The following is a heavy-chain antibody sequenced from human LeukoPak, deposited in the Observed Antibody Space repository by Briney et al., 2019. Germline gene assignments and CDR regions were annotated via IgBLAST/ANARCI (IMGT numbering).Heavy chain of an antibody. CDR3: ARERDILTRFEYGMDV. J-gene: IGHJ6*02. D-gene: IGHD3-9*01. Sequence: ASVKVSCKASGYTFTGYYMHWVRQAPGQGLEWMGWINPNSGGTNYAQKFQGRVTMTRDTSISTAYMELSRLRSDDTAVYYCARERDILTRFEYGMDVWGQGTTVTVSS. CDR1: GYTFTGYY. V-gene: IGHV1-2*02. CDR2: INPNSGGT.